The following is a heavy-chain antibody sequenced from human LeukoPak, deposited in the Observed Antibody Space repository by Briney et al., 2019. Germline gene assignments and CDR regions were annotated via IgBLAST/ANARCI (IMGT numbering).Heavy chain of an antibody. CDR1: GYTFITYY. J-gene: IGHJ5*02. V-gene: IGHV1-2*02. CDR3: AVTYYYDSSGEA. Sequence: ASVKVSCKTSGYTFITYYVHWMRQAPGQGLEWMGWTDPNSGGADYAQKFQGRVTLTRDTSISTAYMELDRLTSDDTAVYYCAVTYYYDSSGEAWGQGTLVTVSS. CDR2: TDPNSGGA. D-gene: IGHD3-22*01.